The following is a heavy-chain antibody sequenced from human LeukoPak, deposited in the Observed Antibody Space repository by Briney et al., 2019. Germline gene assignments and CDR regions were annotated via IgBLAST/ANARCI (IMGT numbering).Heavy chain of an antibody. J-gene: IGHJ4*02. D-gene: IGHD2-2*01. CDR3: ARQSSSLSQFDS. CDR2: VCYSGTT. Sequence: SETLSLTCTVSGASISNFCWSWIRQSPGKGLEWIGFVCYSGTTNHNPSLKSRVTISGDTSKNQFSLKLTSVTAADTVVYYCARQSSSLSQFDSWGQGTLVTVSP. CDR1: GASISNFC. V-gene: IGHV4-59*08.